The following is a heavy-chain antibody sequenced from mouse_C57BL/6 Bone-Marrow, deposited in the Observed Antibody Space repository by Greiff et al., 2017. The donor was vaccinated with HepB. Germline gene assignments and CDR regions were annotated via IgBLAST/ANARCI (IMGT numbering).Heavy chain of an antibody. CDR2: INYDGSST. J-gene: IGHJ2*01. Sequence: EVNVVESEGGLVQPGSSMKLSCTASGFTFSDYYMAWVRQVPEKGLEWVANINYDGSSTYYLDSLKSRFIISRDNAKNILYLQMSSLKSEDTATYYCARETYGSSYPYFDYWGQGTTLTVSS. CDR3: ARETYGSSYPYFDY. CDR1: GFTFSDYY. D-gene: IGHD1-1*01. V-gene: IGHV5-16*01.